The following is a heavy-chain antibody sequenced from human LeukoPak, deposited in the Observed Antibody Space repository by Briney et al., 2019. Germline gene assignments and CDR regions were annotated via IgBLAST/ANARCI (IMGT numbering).Heavy chain of an antibody. CDR2: INHSGST. J-gene: IGHJ5*02. CDR1: GGSFSGYY. V-gene: IGHV4-34*01. CDR3: ARGRSSYYYDSSGYYRNNWFDP. Sequence: SETLSLTCAVYGGSFSGYYWSWIRQPPGKGLEWIGEINHSGSTNYNPSLKSRVTISADTSKNQFSLKLSSVTAADTAVYYCARGRSSYYYDSSGYYRNNWFDPWGQGTLVTVSS. D-gene: IGHD3-22*01.